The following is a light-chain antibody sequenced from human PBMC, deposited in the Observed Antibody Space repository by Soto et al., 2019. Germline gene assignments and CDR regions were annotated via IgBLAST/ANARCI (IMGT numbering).Light chain of an antibody. CDR3: QQYGSSPLT. CDR2: GAS. CDR1: QSVRSNF. V-gene: IGKV3-20*01. J-gene: IGKJ4*01. Sequence: EIVLTQSPGTLSLSPGERATLSCRASQSVRSNFLAWYQQKPGQAPRLLIYGASSRATGIPDRFSGSGSGTDFTLTISRLEPEDFAVHYCQQYGSSPLTFGGGTKVDIK.